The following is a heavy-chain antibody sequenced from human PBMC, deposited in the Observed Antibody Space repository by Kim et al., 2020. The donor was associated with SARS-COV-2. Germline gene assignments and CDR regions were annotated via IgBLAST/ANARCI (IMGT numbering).Heavy chain of an antibody. V-gene: IGHV3-21*01. CDR2: ISSSSSYI. CDR1: GFTFSSYS. Sequence: GGSLRLFCAASGFTFSSYSMNWVRQAPGKGLEWVSSISSSSSYIYYADSVKGRFTISRDNAKNSLYLQMNSLRAEDTAVYYCARDHPEDVFVIDYWGQGTLVTVSS. CDR3: ARDHPEDVFVIDY. D-gene: IGHD2-15*01. J-gene: IGHJ4*02.